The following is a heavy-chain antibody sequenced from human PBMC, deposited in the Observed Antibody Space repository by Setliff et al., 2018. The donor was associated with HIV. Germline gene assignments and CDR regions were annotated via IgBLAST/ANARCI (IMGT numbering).Heavy chain of an antibody. D-gene: IGHD6-6*01. CDR2: ISYDGSNK. CDR3: ASGYSSSSPRRDY. Sequence: GGSLRLSCAASGFMFSIYAMHWVRQAPGKGLEWVAVISYDGSNKYYADSGKGRFTISRDNSKNTLNLQMNSRRAEDTAVYYCASGYSSSSPRRDYWGQGTLVTVSS. V-gene: IGHV3-30*04. CDR1: GFMFSIYA. J-gene: IGHJ4*02.